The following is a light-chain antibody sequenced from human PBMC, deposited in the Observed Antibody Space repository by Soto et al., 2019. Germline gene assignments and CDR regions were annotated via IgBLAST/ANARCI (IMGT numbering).Light chain of an antibody. CDR1: QDIRSW. J-gene: IGKJ4*01. Sequence: QMTQSPSSVSASVGDRVTITCRASQDIRSWLGWYQQKPGQAPKVVIYAASSLQSGVPSRFSGSGSGTYFTLTISSLQPEDFATYYCQQAYSFPLTLGGGTRVEIK. V-gene: IGKV1-12*01. CDR2: AAS. CDR3: QQAYSFPLT.